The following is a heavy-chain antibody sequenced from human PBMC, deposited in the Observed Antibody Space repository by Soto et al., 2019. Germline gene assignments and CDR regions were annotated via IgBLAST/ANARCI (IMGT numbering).Heavy chain of an antibody. V-gene: IGHV3-33*01. CDR1: GFTFSRYG. Sequence: GGSLRLSCAASGFTFSRYGFHWVRQAPGKGLEWVAVIVSDGNNKYHADSVEGRFTISRDNSKDTLYLQMNSLRAEDTAVYYCPRDDEFAHEKCFDIWGQGIMVTLS. CDR2: IVSDGNNK. J-gene: IGHJ3*02. CDR3: PRDDEFAHEKCFDI.